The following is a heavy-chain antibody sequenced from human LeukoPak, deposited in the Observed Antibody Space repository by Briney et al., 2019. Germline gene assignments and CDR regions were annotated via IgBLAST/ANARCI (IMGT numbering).Heavy chain of an antibody. J-gene: IGHJ6*02. V-gene: IGHV4-31*03. D-gene: IGHD5-18*01. CDR3: ARGPSIRLWSDPYYYYGMDV. CDR2: IYYSGST. CDR1: GGSISSGGYY. Sequence: SETLSLTCTVSGGSISSGGYYWSWIRQHPGKGLEWIGYIYYSGSTYYNPSLKSRVTIPVDTSKNQFSLKLSSVTAADTAVYYCARGPSIRLWSDPYYYYGMDVWGQGTTVTVSS.